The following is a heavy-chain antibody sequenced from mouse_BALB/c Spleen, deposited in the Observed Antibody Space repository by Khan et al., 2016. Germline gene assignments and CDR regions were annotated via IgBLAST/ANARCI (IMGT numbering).Heavy chain of an antibody. CDR3: APLTETFDY. D-gene: IGHD1-1*01. Sequence: VQLLQSGAELVKPGASVKLSCTASGFHIKDTYMHWVRQRPEQGLEWIGRIDPANGHTQYAAKFLVKVAITADTSSNTAFLQLSGLTSEDSAVYYCAPLTETFDYWGQGTALTVSS. J-gene: IGHJ2*01. V-gene: IGHV14-3*02. CDR1: GFHIKDTY. CDR2: IDPANGHT.